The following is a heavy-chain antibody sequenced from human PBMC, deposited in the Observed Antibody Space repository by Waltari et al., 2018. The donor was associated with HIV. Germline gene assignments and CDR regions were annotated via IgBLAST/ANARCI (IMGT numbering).Heavy chain of an antibody. CDR2: ISYDGSNK. J-gene: IGHJ6*02. CDR3: ATQTWFQGV. V-gene: IGHV3-30*04. CDR1: GFTFSSYS. Sequence: QVQLVESGGGVVQPGRSLRLSCAASGFTFSSYSMPWVRQAPGKVLEWVEVISYDGSNKYYADSVKGRFTISRDNSKNTLYLQMNSLRAEDTAVYYCATQTWFQGVWGQGTTVTVSS. D-gene: IGHD3-9*01.